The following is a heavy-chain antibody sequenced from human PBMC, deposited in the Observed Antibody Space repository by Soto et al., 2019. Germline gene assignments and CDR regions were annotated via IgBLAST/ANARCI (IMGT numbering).Heavy chain of an antibody. D-gene: IGHD5-18*01. CDR2: IYWDDDK. CDR3: AHLPWKQLWPRAPVVY. CDR1: GFSLSTSGVG. V-gene: IGHV2-5*02. Sequence: SGPTLVNPTQTLTLTCTFSGFSLSTSGVGVGWIRQPPGKALEWLGIIYWDDDKRYSPSLKSRVTIAKDTFKNQLVLTMTNMDPVDTATYYCAHLPWKQLWPRAPVVYWGQGTPVTVSS. J-gene: IGHJ4*02.